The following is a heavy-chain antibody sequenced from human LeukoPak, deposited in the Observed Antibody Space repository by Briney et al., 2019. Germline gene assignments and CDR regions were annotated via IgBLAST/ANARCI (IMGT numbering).Heavy chain of an antibody. CDR2: ISAYNGNT. CDR1: GYTFTSYG. CDR3: ARESRYYYGSESYYWFDP. V-gene: IGHV1-18*01. J-gene: IGHJ5*02. D-gene: IGHD3-10*01. Sequence: ASVKVSCKASGYTFTSYGISWVRQAPGQGLEWMGWISAYNGNTNYAQKLQGRVTMTTDTSTSTAYMELRSLRSDDTAVYYCARESRYYYGSESYYWFDPWGQGTLVTVSS.